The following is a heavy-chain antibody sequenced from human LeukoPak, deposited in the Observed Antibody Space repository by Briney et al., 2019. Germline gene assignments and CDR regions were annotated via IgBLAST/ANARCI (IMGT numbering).Heavy chain of an antibody. Sequence: PSETLSLTCAVYGGSFSGYYWSWIRQPPGKGLEWIGEVNHSGSTNYNPSLKSRVTISVDTSKNQFSLKLSSVTAADTAVYYRARGWATCGGDCYPYYYYYGMDVWGQGTTVTVSS. CDR3: ARGWATCGGDCYPYYYYYGMDV. J-gene: IGHJ6*02. CDR2: VNHSGST. CDR1: GGSFSGYY. V-gene: IGHV4-34*01. D-gene: IGHD2-21*02.